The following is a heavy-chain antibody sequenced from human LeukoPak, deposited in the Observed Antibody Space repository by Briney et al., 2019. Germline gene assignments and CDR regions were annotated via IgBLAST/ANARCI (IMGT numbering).Heavy chain of an antibody. CDR1: GGSISSYY. CDR2: IYYSGST. Sequence: SETLSLTCTVSGGSISSYYWSWIRQPPGKGLEWIGTIYYSGSTYYNPSLKSRVTISVDSSKNQFSLRLSSVTAADTAVYYCARESLTWLQSRTSWFDPWGQGTLVTVSS. J-gene: IGHJ5*02. CDR3: ARESLTWLQSRTSWFDP. V-gene: IGHV4-59*12. D-gene: IGHD5-24*01.